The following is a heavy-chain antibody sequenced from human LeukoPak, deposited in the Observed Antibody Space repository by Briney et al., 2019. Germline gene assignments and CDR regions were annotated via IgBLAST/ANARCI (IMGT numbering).Heavy chain of an antibody. CDR2: IYSGGST. D-gene: IGHD5-12*01. J-gene: IGHJ4*02. Sequence: GALRLSCAASGFTVSSNYMSWVRQAPGKGLEWVSVIYSGGSTYYADSVKGRFTISRDDSKNTLYLQMNSLRAEVTAVYYCGLRIYADYWGQGTLVTVSS. V-gene: IGHV3-66*01. CDR3: GLRIYADY. CDR1: GFTVSSNY.